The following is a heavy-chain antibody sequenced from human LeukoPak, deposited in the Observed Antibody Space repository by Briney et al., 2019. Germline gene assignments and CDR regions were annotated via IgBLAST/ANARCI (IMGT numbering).Heavy chain of an antibody. CDR3: ARGASFSGFDY. D-gene: IGHD1-26*01. J-gene: IGHJ4*02. V-gene: IGHV4-4*07. Sequence: SETLSLTCTVSGGSVSDNYWSWIRQPPGKGLEWIGRVYTGGSPNYNPSLKSRVALSLDTSKNQFSMNLSSVSAADTAVYFCARGASFSGFDYWGQGARVTVSS. CDR1: GGSVSDNY. CDR2: VYTGGSP.